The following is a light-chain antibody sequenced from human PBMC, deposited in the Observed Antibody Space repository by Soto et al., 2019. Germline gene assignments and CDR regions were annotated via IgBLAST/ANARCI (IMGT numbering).Light chain of an antibody. V-gene: IGKV3-15*01. J-gene: IGKJ3*01. CDR1: QSVSSN. CDR2: GAS. CDR3: QQYNNWPGT. Sequence: EIVMTQSPATLSVSPGERATLYCRASQSVSSNLAWYQQKPGQAPRLLIYGASTRATGIPARFSGSGSGTEFTLTISSLQSEDFAFYYCQQYNNWPGTFGPGTKVDIK.